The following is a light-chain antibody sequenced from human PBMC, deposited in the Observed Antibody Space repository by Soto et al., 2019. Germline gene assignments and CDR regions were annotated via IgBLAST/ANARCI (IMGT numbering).Light chain of an antibody. CDR3: QQSYNTPYT. V-gene: IGKV1-39*01. J-gene: IGKJ2*01. CDR2: AAS. Sequence: DLQMTQSPSSLSASVGDRVTITCRASQSISNSLNWYQQKPGKAPKLLIYAASNLQSGVPSRFSGSGSGTDFTFTISSLQPEDFATYYCQQSYNTPYTFGQGTKLEIK. CDR1: QSISNS.